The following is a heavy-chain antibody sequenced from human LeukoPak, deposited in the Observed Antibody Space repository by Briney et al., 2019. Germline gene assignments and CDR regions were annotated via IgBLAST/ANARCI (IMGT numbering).Heavy chain of an antibody. CDR1: GDSVSSNSAA. V-gene: IGHV6-1*01. CDR2: TYYRSEWYT. D-gene: IGHD6-13*01. J-gene: IGHJ5*02. CDR3: AGRIAAAGTGYWFDP. Sequence: SQTLSLTCAISGDSVSSNSAAWNWIRQSPSRSLEWLGRTYYRSEWYTEYALSVKSRITINPDTAKNQFSLQLNSVTPEDTAVYYCAGRIAAAGTGYWFDPWGQGTLVTVSS.